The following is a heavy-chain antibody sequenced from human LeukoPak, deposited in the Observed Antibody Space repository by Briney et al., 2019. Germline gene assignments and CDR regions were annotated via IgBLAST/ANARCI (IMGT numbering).Heavy chain of an antibody. J-gene: IGHJ5*02. Sequence: SETLSLTCVVSGYSISNDYYWGWIRQPPGKGLEWIGNIYHSGGSYYNPSLKSRVTILVDTSKNQFSLKLSSVTAADTAVYYCAKAGTTGIHHWFDPWGQGNRVTVSS. V-gene: IGHV4-38-2*01. D-gene: IGHD1-1*01. CDR1: GYSISNDYY. CDR2: IYHSGGS. CDR3: AKAGTTGIHHWFDP.